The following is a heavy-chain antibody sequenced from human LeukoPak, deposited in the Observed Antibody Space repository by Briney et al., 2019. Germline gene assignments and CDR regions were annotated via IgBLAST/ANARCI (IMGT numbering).Heavy chain of an antibody. D-gene: IGHD4-17*01. CDR3: ARHPSHDYGDSGRYYYYYGMDV. Sequence: SETLSLTCAVYGGSFSGYYWSWIRQPPGKGLEWIGEINHSGSTNYSPSLKSRVTISVDTSKNQFSLKLSSVTAADTAVYYCARHPSHDYGDSGRYYYYYGMDVWGQGTTVTVSS. J-gene: IGHJ6*02. V-gene: IGHV4-34*01. CDR1: GGSFSGYY. CDR2: INHSGST.